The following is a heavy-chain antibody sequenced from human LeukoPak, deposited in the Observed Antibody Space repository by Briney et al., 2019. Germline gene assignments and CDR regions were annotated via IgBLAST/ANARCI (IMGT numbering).Heavy chain of an antibody. V-gene: IGHV3-30*02. J-gene: IGHJ3*01. CDR1: GFTFSSYG. CDR2: IRHDGSNK. D-gene: IGHD3-9*01. CDR3: ARDRYDILTGYNDAFDV. Sequence: GGSLRLSCAASGFTFSSYGMHWVRQAPGKGLEWVAFIRHDGSNKYYADSVKGRFTISRDNAKDSLYLQMNSLRAEDTAAYYCARDRYDILTGYNDAFDVWGQGAKVFVSS.